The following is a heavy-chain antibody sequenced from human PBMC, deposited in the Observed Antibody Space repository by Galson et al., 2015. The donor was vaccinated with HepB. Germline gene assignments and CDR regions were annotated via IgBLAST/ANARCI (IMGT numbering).Heavy chain of an antibody. CDR2: ISTDSLTI. D-gene: IGHD1-1*01. V-gene: IGHV3-48*01. CDR1: GFTFSSHA. J-gene: IGHJ4*02. Sequence: SPRLSCAASGFTFSSHAMNWVRQAAGKGLEWVSSISTDSLTIYYGDSVKGRFTISRDNAKNSLYLQMNSLRAEDTAVYYCARKTKTGSHGGGVDYWGQGTLVTVSS. CDR3: ARKTKTGSHGGGVDY.